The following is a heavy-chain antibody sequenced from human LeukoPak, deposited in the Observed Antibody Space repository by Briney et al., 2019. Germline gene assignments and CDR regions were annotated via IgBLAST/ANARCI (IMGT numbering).Heavy chain of an antibody. Sequence: SETLSLTCAVSGGSISSSNWWSWVRQPPGKGLEWIGEIYHSGSTNYNPSLKSRVTISVGKPKNQFSLKLSSVTAADTAVYYCARWGSYYDGSGYQDYFDYWGQGTLVTVSS. J-gene: IGHJ4*02. CDR2: IYHSGST. V-gene: IGHV4-4*02. CDR3: ARWGSYYDGSGYQDYFDY. CDR1: GGSISSSNW. D-gene: IGHD3-22*01.